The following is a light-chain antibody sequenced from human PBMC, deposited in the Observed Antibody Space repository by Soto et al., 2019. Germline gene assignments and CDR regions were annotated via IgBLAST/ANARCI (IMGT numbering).Light chain of an antibody. CDR3: SSYAGSNNYV. CDR2: DVS. J-gene: IGLJ1*01. V-gene: IGLV2-8*01. Sequence: QSVLTQPPSASGSPGQSVTISCTGTSSDVGGHNYVSWYQQHPGKAPKLMIYDVSKRPSGVPDRFSGSKSGNTASLTVSGLQAEDEADYYCSSYAGSNNYVFGTGTKLTVL. CDR1: SSDVGGHNY.